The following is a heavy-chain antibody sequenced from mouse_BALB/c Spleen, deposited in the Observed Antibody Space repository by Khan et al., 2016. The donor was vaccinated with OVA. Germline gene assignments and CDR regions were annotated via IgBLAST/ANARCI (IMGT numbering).Heavy chain of an antibody. CDR2: INPDSNTI. CDR3: ARRGNYNYWYFDV. V-gene: IGHV4-1*02. CDR1: GIAFSRYW. D-gene: IGHD2-1*01. Sequence: EVKLLESGGGLVQPGGSLKLSCAASGIAFSRYWMSWVRQAPGKGLEWIGEINPDSNTINYTPSLKDKFIVSRDNAKNTLYLQMSEVRSDDTALYYCARRGNYNYWYFDVWGAGTTVTVSS. J-gene: IGHJ1*02.